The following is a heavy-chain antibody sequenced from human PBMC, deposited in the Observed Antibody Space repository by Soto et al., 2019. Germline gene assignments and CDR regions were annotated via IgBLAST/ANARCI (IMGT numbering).Heavy chain of an antibody. J-gene: IGHJ4*02. V-gene: IGHV1-46*01. CDR3: ARDLAAGDY. Sequence: QVQLVQSGAEVKKPGASVKLSCKASGYTFINYYIHWVRQAPGQGPEWMGIFNPTSGSTNYAQKFQGRVTLTMDKSTRTVYMELSSLRFDDTAVYYCARDLAAGDYWGQGTLVTVSS. CDR1: GYTFINYY. D-gene: IGHD6-13*01. CDR2: FNPTSGST.